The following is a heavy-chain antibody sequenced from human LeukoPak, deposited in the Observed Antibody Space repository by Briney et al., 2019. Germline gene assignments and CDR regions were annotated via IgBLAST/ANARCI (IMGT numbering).Heavy chain of an antibody. V-gene: IGHV4-34*01. Sequence: KPSETLSLTHAVYGGFFSGYYWSRIGQPPAKGLEWIGEINHSGSTNYNPSLKSRVTISVDTSKNQFSLKLSSVTAADTAVYYCARGPHDFWSGYYKSYYFDYWGQGTLVTVSS. J-gene: IGHJ4*02. CDR3: ARGPHDFWSGYYKSYYFDY. CDR1: GGFFSGYY. CDR2: INHSGST. D-gene: IGHD3-3*01.